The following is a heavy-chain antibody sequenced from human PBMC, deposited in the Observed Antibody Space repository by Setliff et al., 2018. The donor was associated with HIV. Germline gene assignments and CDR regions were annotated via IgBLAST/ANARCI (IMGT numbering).Heavy chain of an antibody. Sequence: SETLSLTCSVSGRSIDDSYWSWIRQSPGKGLEWIGSIYYSGSTYYNPSLKSRVTISVDTSKNQFSLKLSSVTAADTAVYYCARQGAGIQVRYFDWPWDPWTLDFDIWGRGTLVTVSS. D-gene: IGHD3-9*01. J-gene: IGHJ2*01. CDR2: IYYSGST. V-gene: IGHV4-59*05. CDR3: ARQGAGIQVRYFDWPWDPWTLDFDI. CDR1: GRSIDDSY.